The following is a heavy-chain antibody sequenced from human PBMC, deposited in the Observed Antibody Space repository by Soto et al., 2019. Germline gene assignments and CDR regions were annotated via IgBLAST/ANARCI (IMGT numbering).Heavy chain of an antibody. D-gene: IGHD3-10*01. CDR2: LSGSGGST. CDR3: AAVSGSYYSFDY. V-gene: IGHV3-23*01. CDR1: GFTFSSYA. J-gene: IGHJ4*02. Sequence: EVQLLESGGGLVQPGGSLRLSCAASGFTFSSYAMSWVRQAPGKGLEWVSALSGSGGSTYYADSVKGRFTISGDNSKNTLYLQMNSLRAEDTAVYYCAAVSGSYYSFDYWGKGTLVTVSS.